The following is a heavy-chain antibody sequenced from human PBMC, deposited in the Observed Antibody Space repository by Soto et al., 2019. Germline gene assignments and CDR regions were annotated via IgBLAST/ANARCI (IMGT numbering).Heavy chain of an antibody. CDR1: GDSVCSNSAA. V-gene: IGHV6-1*01. Sequence: SHTLSRTCAISGDSVCSNSAAWNWIRQSPLRGLEWLGRTYYRSKWYNDYAVSVKSRITINPDTSKNQFSLQLNSVTPEDTAVYYCAKGPHSASGYYYMDVWGKRTTVTVSS. CDR2: TYYRSKWYN. CDR3: AKGPHSASGYYYMDV. J-gene: IGHJ6*03. D-gene: IGHD3-10*01.